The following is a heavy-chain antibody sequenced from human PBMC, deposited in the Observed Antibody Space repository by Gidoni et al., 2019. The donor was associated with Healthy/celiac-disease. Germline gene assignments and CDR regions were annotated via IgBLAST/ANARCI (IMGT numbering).Heavy chain of an antibody. V-gene: IGHV3-74*01. CDR2: INSDGSST. J-gene: IGHJ4*02. Sequence: EVQLVESGGGLVQPGGSLRLSCAASGFTFSSYWMHWVRQAPGKGLVWVSRINSDGSSTSDADSVKVRFTISRDNAKNTLYLQMNSLRAEDTAVYYCASSLYSISFDYWGQGTLVTVSS. D-gene: IGHD4-4*01. CDR3: ASSLYSISFDY. CDR1: GFTFSSYW.